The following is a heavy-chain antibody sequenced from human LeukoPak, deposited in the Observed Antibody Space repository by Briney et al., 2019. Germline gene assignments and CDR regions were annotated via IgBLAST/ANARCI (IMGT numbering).Heavy chain of an antibody. CDR2: IYYSGST. CDR3: ARLRETFDY. CDR1: GGSFSGYY. Sequence: SETLSLTCAVYGGSFSGYYWSWIRQPPGKGLEWIGSIYYSGSTYYNPSLKSRVTISVDTSKNQFSLKLSSVTAADTAVYYCARLRETFDYWGQGTLVTVSS. D-gene: IGHD1-26*01. J-gene: IGHJ4*02. V-gene: IGHV4-34*01.